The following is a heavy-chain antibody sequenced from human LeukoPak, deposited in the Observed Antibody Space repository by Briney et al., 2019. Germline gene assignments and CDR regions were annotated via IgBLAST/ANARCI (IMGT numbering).Heavy chain of an antibody. Sequence: GASVKVSCKASGYTFTSYGISWVRQAPGQGLEWMGWISAYNGNTNYAQKLQGRVTMTEDTSTDTAYMELSSLRSEDTAVYYCATGRRISSGWTRLTSTWWFDPWGQGTLVTVSS. V-gene: IGHV1-18*01. J-gene: IGHJ5*02. D-gene: IGHD6-19*01. CDR3: ATGRRISSGWTRLTSTWWFDP. CDR1: GYTFTSYG. CDR2: ISAYNGNT.